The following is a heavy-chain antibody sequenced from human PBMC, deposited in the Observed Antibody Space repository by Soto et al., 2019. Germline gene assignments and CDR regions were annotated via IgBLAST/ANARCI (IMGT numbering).Heavy chain of an antibody. CDR3: AREGIFYGDKWFDP. D-gene: IGHD4-17*01. J-gene: IGHJ5*02. V-gene: IGHV4-59*01. CDR2: IYYSGST. CDR1: GGSISSYY. Sequence: KQSQTLSLTCTVSGGSISSYYWSWIRQPPGKGLEWIGYIYYSGSTNYNPSLKSRVNISVDTSKNQYSLKLSSVTAADTAVYYCAREGIFYGDKWFDPWGQGTLVTVSS.